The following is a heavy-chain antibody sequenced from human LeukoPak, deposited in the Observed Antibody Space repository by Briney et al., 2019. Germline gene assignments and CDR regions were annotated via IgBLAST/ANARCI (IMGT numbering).Heavy chain of an antibody. J-gene: IGHJ4*02. Sequence: NPSETLSLTCTVSGGSISSYYWSWIRQPPGKGLEWIGYIYYSGSTNYNPSLKSRVTISVDTSKNQFSLKLSSVTAADTAVYYCARLEYCGGDCYYFDYWGQGTLVTVSS. CDR1: GGSISSYY. D-gene: IGHD2-21*02. CDR2: IYYSGST. V-gene: IGHV4-59*08. CDR3: ARLEYCGGDCYYFDY.